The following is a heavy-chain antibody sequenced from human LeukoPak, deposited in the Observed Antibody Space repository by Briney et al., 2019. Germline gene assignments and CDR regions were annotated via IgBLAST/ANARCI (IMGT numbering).Heavy chain of an antibody. J-gene: IGHJ6*04. CDR2: ISTSGTIT. D-gene: IGHD6-25*01. Sequence: AGNLRLSCAASGFTFSSYGMSWVRQAPGKGLEWSSYISTSGTITHYADSVEGRFTISRDNTKTHMELQIISLKAEATAVYYCARDGIPTHGSGWVYMDVWGKGTTVTISS. CDR3: ARDGIPTHGSGWVYMDV. CDR1: GFTFSSYG. V-gene: IGHV3-48*03.